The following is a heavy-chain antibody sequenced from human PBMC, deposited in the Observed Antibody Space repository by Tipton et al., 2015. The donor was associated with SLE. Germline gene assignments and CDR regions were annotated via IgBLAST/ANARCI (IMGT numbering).Heavy chain of an antibody. D-gene: IGHD2-21*02. V-gene: IGHV4-59*08. CDR2: ISDGGGT. CDR1: GGSINSNY. CDR3: ARGMVTWRGAIVGVDV. Sequence: TLSLTCPVSGGSINSNYWIWIRQPPGKGLEWIGYISDGGGTNHNPSLKSRVTISVDPAKNQFSLKLTSVTAADTAVYYCARGMVTWRGAIVGVDVWGQGATVNVSS. J-gene: IGHJ6*02.